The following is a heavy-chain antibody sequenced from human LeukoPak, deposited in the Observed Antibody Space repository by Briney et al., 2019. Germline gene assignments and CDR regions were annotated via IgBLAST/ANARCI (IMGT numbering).Heavy chain of an antibody. J-gene: IGHJ4*02. Sequence: PGGSLRLSCAASGFTFDDYAMHRVRQAPGKGLEWVSGISWNSGSIGYADSVKGRFTISRDNAKNSLYLQMNSLRAEDTALYYCAKDRFEYSSSLLTLFDYWGQGTLVTVSS. V-gene: IGHV3-9*01. CDR2: ISWNSGSI. CDR3: AKDRFEYSSSLLTLFDY. CDR1: GFTFDDYA. D-gene: IGHD6-6*01.